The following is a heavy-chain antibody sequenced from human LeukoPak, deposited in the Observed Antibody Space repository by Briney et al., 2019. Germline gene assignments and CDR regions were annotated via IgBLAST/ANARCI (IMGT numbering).Heavy chain of an antibody. J-gene: IGHJ4*02. Sequence: SQTLSLACTVSGDSISSGDYYWSWIRQPPGKGLEWIGYIYYSGSTYYNPSLKSRVTISVDTSKNQFSLKLNSVTAADAAVYYCARGPPPDYWGQGTLVTVSS. V-gene: IGHV4-30-4*08. CDR2: IYYSGST. CDR1: GDSISSGDYY. CDR3: ARGPPPDY.